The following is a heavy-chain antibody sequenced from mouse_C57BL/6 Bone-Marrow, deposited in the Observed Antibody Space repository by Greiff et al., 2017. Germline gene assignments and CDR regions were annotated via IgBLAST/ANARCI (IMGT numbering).Heavy chain of an antibody. D-gene: IGHD2-1*01. CDR2: IRSKSSNYAT. Sequence: GGGLVQPKGSLKLSCAASGFTFNTYAMHWVRQAPGKGLEWVARIRSKSSNYATYYADSVKDKFTISRDDSQSMLYLQMNNLKTEDTAMYYCVRVEIYYGLWYFDVWGTGTTVTVSS. J-gene: IGHJ1*03. CDR3: VRVEIYYGLWYFDV. CDR1: GFTFNTYA. V-gene: IGHV10-3*01.